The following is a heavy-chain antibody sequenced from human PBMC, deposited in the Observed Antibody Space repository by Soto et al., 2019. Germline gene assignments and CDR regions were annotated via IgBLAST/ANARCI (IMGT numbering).Heavy chain of an antibody. Sequence: GGSLRLSCTASGFTFCDYAMSWFRQAPGKGLEWVGFIRSKAYGGTTEYAASVKGRFTISRDDSKSIAYLQMNSLKTEDTAVYYCTREAPPQGWSNYDYWGQGTLVTVSS. CDR3: TREAPPQGWSNYDY. D-gene: IGHD6-19*01. J-gene: IGHJ4*02. CDR1: GFTFCDYA. V-gene: IGHV3-49*03. CDR2: IRSKAYGGTT.